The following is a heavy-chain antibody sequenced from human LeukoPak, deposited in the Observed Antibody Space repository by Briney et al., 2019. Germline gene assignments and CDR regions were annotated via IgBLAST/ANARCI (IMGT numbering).Heavy chain of an antibody. J-gene: IGHJ4*02. V-gene: IGHV3-30*18. CDR2: ISYDGSDK. CDR3: AKDLSGGWSLDY. Sequence: GGSLRLSCAASGFTFGIYGMHWVRQAPGKGLEWVTVISYDGSDKYYADSVKGRFTISRDNSKNTLYLEMNSPGAEDTAVYYCAKDLSGGWSLDYWGQGTLVTVSS. CDR1: GFTFGIYG. D-gene: IGHD6-19*01.